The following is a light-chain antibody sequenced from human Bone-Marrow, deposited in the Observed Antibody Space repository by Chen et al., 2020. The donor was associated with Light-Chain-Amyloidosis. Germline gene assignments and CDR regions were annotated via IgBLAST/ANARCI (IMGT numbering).Light chain of an antibody. J-gene: IGKJ4*01. CDR1: QGISSY. CDR2: AAS. Sequence: IQLTQSPSLLAASVGDRVTITCRASQGISSYLAWYQQKPGKAPKLLIYAASTLQSGVPSRFSGSGSGTEFTLTISSLQPDDFATYYCQQYKSYSPLTFGGGTKVEIK. CDR3: QQYKSYSPLT. V-gene: IGKV1-9*01.